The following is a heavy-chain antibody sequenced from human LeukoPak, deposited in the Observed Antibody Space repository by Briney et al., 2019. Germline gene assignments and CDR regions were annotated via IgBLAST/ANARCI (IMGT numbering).Heavy chain of an antibody. V-gene: IGHV4-39*02. CDR2: VYYGRSP. CDR1: GDSISRSTYY. D-gene: IGHD6-25*01. CDR3: ARSSGTGTFSY. Sequence: SETLSLTCTVSGDSISRSTYYWAWIRQPPGKGLEWIGSVYYGRSPYFNPSLESRATISVDTPKNHFSLKMSSVTAADTAVYYCARSSGTGTFSYWGQGTLVTVSS. J-gene: IGHJ4*02.